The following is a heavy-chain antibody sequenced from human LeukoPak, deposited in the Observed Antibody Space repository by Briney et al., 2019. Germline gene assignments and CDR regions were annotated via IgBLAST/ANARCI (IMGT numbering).Heavy chain of an antibody. CDR1: GFSVGSNY. CDR2: IYSGGTT. J-gene: IGHJ4*02. Sequence: PGGSLRLSCAASGFSVGSNYMSWVRQAPGKGLEWVSFIYSGGTTYYLDSVKGRFTISRDNSKNTVDLQMNSLRAEDTAVYYCARESLVIRGVVINWGQGTLVTVSS. CDR3: ARESLVIRGVVIN. D-gene: IGHD3-10*01. V-gene: IGHV3-53*01.